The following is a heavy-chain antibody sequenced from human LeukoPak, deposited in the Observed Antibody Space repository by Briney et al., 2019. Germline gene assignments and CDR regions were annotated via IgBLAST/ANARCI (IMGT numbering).Heavy chain of an antibody. CDR2: IYYSGST. CDR1: GGSISSYY. V-gene: IGHV4-59*01. CDR3: ARDPAYDSSGYSYYYYVDV. D-gene: IGHD3-22*01. Sequence: SETLSLTCTVSGGSISSYYWSWIRQPPGKGLEWIGYIYYSGSTNYNPSLKSRVTISVDTSKNQFSLKLSSVTAADTAVYYCARDPAYDSSGYSYYYYVDVWGKGTTVTVSS. J-gene: IGHJ6*03.